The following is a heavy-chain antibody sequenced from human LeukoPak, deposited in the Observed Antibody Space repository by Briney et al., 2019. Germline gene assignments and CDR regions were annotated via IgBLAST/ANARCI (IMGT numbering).Heavy chain of an antibody. CDR3: ARDKGTLWFGELSRPTYFDY. D-gene: IGHD3-10*01. V-gene: IGHV4-34*01. J-gene: IGHJ4*02. CDR2: INHSGST. Sequence: PSETLSLTCAVYGGSFSGYYWSWIRQPPGKGLEWIGEINHSGSTNYNPSLKSRVTISVDTSKNQFSLKLSSVTAADTAVYYCARDKGTLWFGELSRPTYFDYWGQGTLVTVSS. CDR1: GGSFSGYY.